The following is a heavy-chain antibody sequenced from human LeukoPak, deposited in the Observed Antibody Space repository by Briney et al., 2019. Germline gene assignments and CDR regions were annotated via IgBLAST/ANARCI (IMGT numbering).Heavy chain of an antibody. D-gene: IGHD6-13*01. CDR3: ARAGSSWHGDY. CDR2: IYYSGST. V-gene: IGHV4-39*07. CDR1: GGSISSSSYY. Sequence: PSETLSLTCTVSGGSISSSSYYWGWIRQPPGKGLEWIGSIYYSGSTYYNPSLKSRVTISVDTSKNQFSLKLSSVTAADTAVYYCARAGSSWHGDYWGQGTLVTVSS. J-gene: IGHJ4*02.